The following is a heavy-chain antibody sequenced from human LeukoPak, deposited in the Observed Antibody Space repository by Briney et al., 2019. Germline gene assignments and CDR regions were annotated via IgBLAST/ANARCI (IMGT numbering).Heavy chain of an antibody. J-gene: IGHJ5*02. Sequence: ASVKVSCKASGYTFTSYGISWVRQAPGQGLEWMGWISAYNGNTNYAQKLQGRVTMTTDTSTSTAYMELRSLRSDDTAVYYCARIQRRPNDFWSGLPWNNWFDPRGQGTLVTVSS. CDR1: GYTFTSYG. D-gene: IGHD3-3*01. CDR2: ISAYNGNT. CDR3: ARIQRRPNDFWSGLPWNNWFDP. V-gene: IGHV1-18*01.